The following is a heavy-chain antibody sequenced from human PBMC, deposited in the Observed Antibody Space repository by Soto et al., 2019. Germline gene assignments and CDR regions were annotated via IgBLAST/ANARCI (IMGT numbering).Heavy chain of an antibody. Sequence: SETLSLTCAVSGGSISSGGYSWSWIRQPPGKGLEWIGYIYHSGSTYYNPSLKSRVTISVDTSKNQFSLKLSSVTAADTAVYYCARGPGNPWGQGTLVTVSS. CDR1: GGSISSGGYS. CDR2: IYHSGST. CDR3: ARGPGNP. J-gene: IGHJ5*02. V-gene: IGHV4-31*11.